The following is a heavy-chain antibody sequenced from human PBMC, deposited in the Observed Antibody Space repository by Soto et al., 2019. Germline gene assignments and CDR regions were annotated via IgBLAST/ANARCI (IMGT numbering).Heavy chain of an antibody. J-gene: IGHJ4*02. CDR3: ARLNRDTYYDFWSGYYTNYFDY. CDR1: GGSISSSSYY. D-gene: IGHD3-3*01. CDR2: IYYSGST. V-gene: IGHV4-39*01. Sequence: QLQLQESGPGLVKPSETLSLTCTVSGGSISSSSYYWGWIRQPPGKGLEWIGSIYYSGSTYYNPSLKSRVTISVDTSKNQFSLKLSSVTAADTAVYYCARLNRDTYYDFWSGYYTNYFDYWGQGTLVTVSS.